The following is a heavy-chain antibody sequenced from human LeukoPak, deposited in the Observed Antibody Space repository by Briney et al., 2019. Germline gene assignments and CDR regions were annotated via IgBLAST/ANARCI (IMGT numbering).Heavy chain of an antibody. CDR1: GYTFTTSD. Sequence: GASVKVSCKASGYTFTTSDINWMRQAPGQGLEWMGWMSPYDDNTLYAQKFQGRLTFTRDTSISTAYMELSSLTSEDTAVYYCARGRGVCYNENQCYYYYYMDVWGKGTTVTVSS. V-gene: IGHV1-8*03. D-gene: IGHD2-21*01. CDR2: MSPYDDNT. CDR3: ARGRGVCYNENQCYYYYYMDV. J-gene: IGHJ6*03.